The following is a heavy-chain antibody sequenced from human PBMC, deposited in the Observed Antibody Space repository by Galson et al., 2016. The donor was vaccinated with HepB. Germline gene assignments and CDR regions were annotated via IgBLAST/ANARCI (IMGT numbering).Heavy chain of an antibody. V-gene: IGHV3-9*01. J-gene: IGHJ4*02. Sequence: SLRLSCAVSGFNINEYAIHWVRQAPGKGLEWVSGFSWNSGSLGYADSVKGRFTISRDNAKNSLYLQMDSLTADDTAFYYCAKDKTAGYSNGWYYFDYWGQGTLVTVSS. CDR3: AKDKTAGYSNGWYYFDY. CDR1: GFNINEYA. D-gene: IGHD6-19*01. CDR2: FSWNSGSL.